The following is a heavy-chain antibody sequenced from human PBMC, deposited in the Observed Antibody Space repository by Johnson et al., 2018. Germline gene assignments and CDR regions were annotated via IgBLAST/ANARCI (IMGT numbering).Heavy chain of an antibody. D-gene: IGHD6-13*01. CDR1: GFTFSSYG. V-gene: IGHV3-30*18. CDR2: ISYAGNNK. J-gene: IGHJ6*03. Sequence: VQLVESGGGLVQPGGSLRLSCAASGFTFSSYGMHWVRQAPGKGLEWVALISYAGNNKYYEDSVKGRFTISRDNSKNTLFLQMNSLTTEDTAVYYGAKDYSSWNNYYYYMDVWGQGTTVTVSS. CDR3: AKDYSSWNNYYYYMDV.